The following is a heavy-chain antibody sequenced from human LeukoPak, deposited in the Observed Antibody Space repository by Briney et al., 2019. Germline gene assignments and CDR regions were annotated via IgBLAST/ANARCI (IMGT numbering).Heavy chain of an antibody. Sequence: GMSLRLSCAASGFSFSYYAMHWVRQAPGKGLEWVAVVSNDGSNNYYADSVKGRVTISRDNSKNTLYLQMNSLRAADTAVYYCARDYYDSNGYYYGWYYWGRGTLVTVSS. CDR3: ARDYYDSNGYYYGWYY. V-gene: IGHV3-30*04. CDR2: VSNDGSNN. D-gene: IGHD3-22*01. CDR1: GFSFSYYA. J-gene: IGHJ4*02.